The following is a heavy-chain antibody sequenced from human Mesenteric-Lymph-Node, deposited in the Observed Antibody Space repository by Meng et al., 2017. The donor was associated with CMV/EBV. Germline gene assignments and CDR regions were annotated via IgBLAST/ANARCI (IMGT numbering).Heavy chain of an antibody. CDR2: MNPNSGNT. CDR3: ARLNSGYYYYYYGMDV. D-gene: IGHD3-22*01. CDR1: GYTFTSYD. Sequence: ASVKVSCKASGYTFTSYDINWVRQATGQGLEWMGWMNPNSGNTGYAQKFQGRVTITRNTSISTAYMELNSLRSEDTAVYYCARLNSGYYYYYYGMDVWGQGTTVTVSS. J-gene: IGHJ6*02. V-gene: IGHV1-8*01.